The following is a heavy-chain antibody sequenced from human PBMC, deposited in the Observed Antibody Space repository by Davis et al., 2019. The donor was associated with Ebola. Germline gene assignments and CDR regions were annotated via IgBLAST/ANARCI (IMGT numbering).Heavy chain of an antibody. Sequence: MPSETLSLTCTVSGGSIISSSYYWGWIRQPPGKGLEWIGSIYYSGSTYYNPSLKSRVTISVDTSKNQFSLKLSSVNAADTAVYYCARGALRFLEWLLVPTEVWFDPWGQGTLVTVSS. CDR2: IYYSGST. CDR1: GGSIISSSYY. D-gene: IGHD3-3*01. V-gene: IGHV4-39*01. J-gene: IGHJ5*02. CDR3: ARGALRFLEWLLVPTEVWFDP.